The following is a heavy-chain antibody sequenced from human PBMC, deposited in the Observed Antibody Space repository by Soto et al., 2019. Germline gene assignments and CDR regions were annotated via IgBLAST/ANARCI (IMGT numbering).Heavy chain of an antibody. CDR3: ARETTDNYYYYYMDV. Sequence: SETLSLTCTVSGGSISSGGYYWSWIRQHPGKGLEWIGYIYYSGSTYYNPSLKSRVTISVDTSKNQFSLKLSSVTAADTAVYYCARETTDNYYYYYMDVWGKGTTVTVSS. CDR1: GGSISSGGYY. D-gene: IGHD4-17*01. V-gene: IGHV4-31*03. J-gene: IGHJ6*03. CDR2: IYYSGST.